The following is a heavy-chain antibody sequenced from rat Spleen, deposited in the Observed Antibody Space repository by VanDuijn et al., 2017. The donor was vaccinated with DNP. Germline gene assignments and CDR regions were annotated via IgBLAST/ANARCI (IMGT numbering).Heavy chain of an antibody. CDR2: INKDSSTI. J-gene: IGHJ2*01. D-gene: IGHD1-11*01. V-gene: IGHV4-2*01. CDR1: GLSLTTYG. CDR3: AKGPNYGVYSDFFDY. Sequence: VQLKESGPGLVQPSQTLSLTCTVSGLSLTTYGVSWVRLPPGKGLEWIGQINKDSSTINYVPSLKEKITISRDNVQNTLYLQMNKLESEDTAIYYCAKGPNYGVYSDFFDYWGQGVMVTVSS.